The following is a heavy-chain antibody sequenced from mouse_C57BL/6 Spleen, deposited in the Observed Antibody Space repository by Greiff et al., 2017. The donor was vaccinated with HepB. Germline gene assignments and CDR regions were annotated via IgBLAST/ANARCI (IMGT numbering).Heavy chain of an antibody. D-gene: IGHD2-4*01. CDR3: ARSGYDYDEEGYAMDY. V-gene: IGHV1-64*01. Sequence: QVQLQQPGAELVKPGASVKLSCKASGYTFTSYWMHWVKQRPGQGLEWIGMIHPNSGSTNYNEKFKSKATLTVDKSSSTAYMQLSSLTSEDSAVYYCARSGYDYDEEGYAMDYGGQGTSVTVSS. CDR2: IHPNSGST. CDR1: GYTFTSYW. J-gene: IGHJ4*01.